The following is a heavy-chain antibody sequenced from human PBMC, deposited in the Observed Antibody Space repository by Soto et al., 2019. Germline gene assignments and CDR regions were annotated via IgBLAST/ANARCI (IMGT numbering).Heavy chain of an antibody. CDR2: ITYDGSNK. Sequence: GGPLRLSCAASGFTFSGYGMHWVRQAPGKGLEWVAVITYDGSNKYYADSVKGRFTISRDNSKNTLYLQMNSLRAEDTAVYYCAKEDPYGSGSYDYWGHGTLVTVSS. V-gene: IGHV3-30*18. CDR1: GFTFSGYG. J-gene: IGHJ4*01. CDR3: AKEDPYGSGSYDY. D-gene: IGHD3-10*01.